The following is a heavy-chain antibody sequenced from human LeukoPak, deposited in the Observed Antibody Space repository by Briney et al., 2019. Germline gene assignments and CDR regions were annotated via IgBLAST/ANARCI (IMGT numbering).Heavy chain of an antibody. Sequence: GGSLRLSCAASGFTFSSYEMNWVRLAPGKGLEWVSYISESGSAIYYADSVKGRFTISRDNAKNSLYLQMNSMRAEDTAVYYCARDQYNYGYVSWFDPRGQGTLVTVSS. D-gene: IGHD5-18*01. CDR1: GFTFSSYE. V-gene: IGHV3-48*03. CDR3: ARDQYNYGYVSWFDP. J-gene: IGHJ5*02. CDR2: ISESGSAI.